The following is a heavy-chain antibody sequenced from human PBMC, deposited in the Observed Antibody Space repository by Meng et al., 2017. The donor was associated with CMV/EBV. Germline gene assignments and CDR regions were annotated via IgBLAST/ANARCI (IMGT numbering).Heavy chain of an antibody. CDR1: GFTFSSYW. V-gene: IGHV3-7*01. Sequence: GGSLRLSCAASGFTFSSYWMSWVRQAPGKGLEWVANIKQDGSEKYYVDSVKGRFTISRDNSKNTLYLQMNSLRAEDTAVYYCAKGPYCSSTSCYYYYYGMDVWGQGTTVTVSS. CDR3: AKGPYCSSTSCYYYYYGMDV. J-gene: IGHJ6*02. D-gene: IGHD2-2*01. CDR2: IKQDGSEK.